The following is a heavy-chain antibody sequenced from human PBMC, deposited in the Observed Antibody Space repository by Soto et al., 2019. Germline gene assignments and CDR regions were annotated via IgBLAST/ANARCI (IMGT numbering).Heavy chain of an antibody. CDR3: AAPSIFGVSVLSPPDV. Sequence: QMQLVQSGPEVKKPGTSVKVSCKASGFTLSTSTVQWVRQARGQRLEWIGWIVVGSDDTSYAQKFQEGVTITRDLSTNTAYMELRSLRSEDTAVYYCAAPSIFGVSVLSPPDVWGQGTTVTVSS. CDR1: GFTLSTST. CDR2: IVVGSDDT. J-gene: IGHJ6*02. V-gene: IGHV1-58*01. D-gene: IGHD3-3*02.